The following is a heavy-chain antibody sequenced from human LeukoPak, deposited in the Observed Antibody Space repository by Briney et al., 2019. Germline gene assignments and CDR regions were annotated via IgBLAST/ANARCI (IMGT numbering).Heavy chain of an antibody. CDR3: AKDPILSDYDF. D-gene: IGHD5-12*01. V-gene: IGHV3-23*01. CDR2: ISGSGGST. J-gene: IGHJ4*02. CDR1: GFTFGSYA. Sequence: GGSLRLSCAASGFTFGSYAMSWVRQATGKGLEWVSAISGSGGSTYYADSVKGRFTISRDNSKNTLYLQMNSLRAEDTAVYYCAKDPILSDYDFWGQGTLVTVSS.